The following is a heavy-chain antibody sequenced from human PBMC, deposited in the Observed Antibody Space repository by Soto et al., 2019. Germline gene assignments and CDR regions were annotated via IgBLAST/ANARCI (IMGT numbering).Heavy chain of an antibody. D-gene: IGHD3-22*01. CDR2: ISAYNGNT. V-gene: IGHV1-18*01. Sequence: ASVKVYCKASGYTFTIYGISWGRQAPGQGLEWMGWISAYNGNTNYAQKLQGRVTMTTDTSTSTAYMELRSLRSDDTAVYYCARGVPHRLFPAFDIWGQGTMVTVSS. CDR3: ARGVPHRLFPAFDI. J-gene: IGHJ3*02. CDR1: GYTFTIYG.